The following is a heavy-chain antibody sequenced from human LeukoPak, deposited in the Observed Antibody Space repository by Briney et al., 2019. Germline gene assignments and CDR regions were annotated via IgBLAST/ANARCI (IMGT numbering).Heavy chain of an antibody. Sequence: GRSLRLSCAASGFTFDVYAMHWVRHAPGKGLEWVSGISWNSGTVGYADSVKGRFTISRDNAKNSLYLQLNSLRAEDTALYYCVKDVGRNYYYGMDVWGQGTTVTVSS. V-gene: IGHV3-9*01. J-gene: IGHJ6*02. CDR3: VKDVGRNYYYGMDV. CDR1: GFTFDVYA. CDR2: ISWNSGTV.